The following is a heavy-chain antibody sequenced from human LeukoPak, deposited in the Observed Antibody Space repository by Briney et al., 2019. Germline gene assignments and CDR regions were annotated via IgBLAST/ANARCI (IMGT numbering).Heavy chain of an antibody. V-gene: IGHV3-7*01. CDR2: IKQDGSET. CDR1: GSIFSGYW. Sequence: PGGSLRLSCAASGSIFSGYWMSWVSQAPGKGLEWVANIKQDGSETHHVASVEGRFTISRDNAKNSLYLQMNSLRVEDTAVYYCAREGLVGAADYWGQGTLVTVSS. D-gene: IGHD1-26*01. CDR3: AREGLVGAADY. J-gene: IGHJ4*02.